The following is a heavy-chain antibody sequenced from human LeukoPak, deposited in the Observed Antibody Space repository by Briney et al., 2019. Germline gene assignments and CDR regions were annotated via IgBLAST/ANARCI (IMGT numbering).Heavy chain of an antibody. CDR1: GFTFSSYA. CDR3: ARDWTNWDYFDY. V-gene: IGHV3-30-3*01. Sequence: PGGCLRLSCAASGFTFSSYAMHWVRQAPGKGLEWVAVISYDGSNKYYADSVKGRFTISRDNSKNTLYLQMNSLRAEDTAVYYCARDWTNWDYFDYWGQGTLVTVSS. CDR2: ISYDGSNK. D-gene: IGHD3/OR15-3a*01. J-gene: IGHJ4*02.